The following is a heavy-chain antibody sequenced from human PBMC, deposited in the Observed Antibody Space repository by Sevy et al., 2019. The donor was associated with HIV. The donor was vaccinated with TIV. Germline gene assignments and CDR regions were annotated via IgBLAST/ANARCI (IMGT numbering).Heavy chain of an antibody. J-gene: IGHJ4*02. D-gene: IGHD3-3*01. V-gene: IGHV1-3*01. CDR1: GYTFTSYA. CDR2: INAGNGNT. Sequence: GESLKISCKASGYTFTSYAMHWVRQAPGQRLEWMGWINAGNGNTKYSQKFQGRVTITRDTSASTAYMELSSLRSEDTAVYYCARDLGVFGVVIIPSGFDYWGQGTLVTVSS. CDR3: ARDLGVFGVVIIPSGFDY.